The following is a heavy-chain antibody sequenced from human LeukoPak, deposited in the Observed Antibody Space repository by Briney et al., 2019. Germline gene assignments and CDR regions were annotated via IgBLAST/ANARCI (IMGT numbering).Heavy chain of an antibody. D-gene: IGHD6-13*01. CDR2: ISSSSSYI. J-gene: IGHJ4*02. V-gene: IGHV3-21*01. Sequence: GGSLRLSCAASGFIFSSYSMNWVRQAPGKGLEWVSSISSSSSYIYYADSVKGRFTISRDNAKNSLYLQMNSLRAEDTAVYYCARDAGYSSSWYDASFDYWGQGTLVTVSS. CDR1: GFIFSSYS. CDR3: ARDAGYSSSWYDASFDY.